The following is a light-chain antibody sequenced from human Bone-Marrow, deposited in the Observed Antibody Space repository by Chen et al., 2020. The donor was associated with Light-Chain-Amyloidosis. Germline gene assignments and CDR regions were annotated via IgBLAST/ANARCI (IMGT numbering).Light chain of an antibody. J-gene: IGLJ2*01. CDR2: RDT. Sequence: SYELTQPPSVSVSPAQTARITCSGDDLPTKYAYWYQQKPGQAPVLVIHRDTERPSGISERFSGSSSGTTATLTISGVQAEDEADYHCQSADSSGTYEVIFGGGTKLTGL. V-gene: IGLV3-25*03. CDR1: DLPTKY. CDR3: QSADSSGTYEVI.